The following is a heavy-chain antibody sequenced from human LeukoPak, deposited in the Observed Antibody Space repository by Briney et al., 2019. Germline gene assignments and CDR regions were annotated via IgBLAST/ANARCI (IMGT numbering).Heavy chain of an antibody. CDR3: ARPSARGLTYYYYYMDV. Sequence: GGSLRLSCAASGFTVSSNYMNWVRQAPGKGLEWVSVIYSGGSTYYADSVKGRFTISRDISKNTVYLQMNSLRAEDTAVYYCARPSARGLTYYYYYMDVWGKGTTVTVSS. CDR1: GFTVSSNY. CDR2: IYSGGST. J-gene: IGHJ6*03. V-gene: IGHV3-53*01. D-gene: IGHD2-15*01.